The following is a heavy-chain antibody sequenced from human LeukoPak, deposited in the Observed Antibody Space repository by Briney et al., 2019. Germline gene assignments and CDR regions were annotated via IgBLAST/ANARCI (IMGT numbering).Heavy chain of an antibody. V-gene: IGHV1-2*02. D-gene: IGHD5-12*01. CDR2: INPNSGGT. J-gene: IGHJ6*03. CDR1: GYTFTDYY. CDR3: ARGGSATTDYYYYYMDV. Sequence: ASVKVSCKASGYTFTDYYVHWVRQAPGQGLEWMGWINPNSGGTNYAQKFQGTVTMTRDTSISTAYMELTRLRSDDTAVYYCARGGSATTDYYYYYMDVWGKGTTVTVSS.